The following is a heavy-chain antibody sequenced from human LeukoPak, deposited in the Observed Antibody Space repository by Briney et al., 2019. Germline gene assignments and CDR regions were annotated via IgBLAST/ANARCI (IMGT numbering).Heavy chain of an antibody. J-gene: IGHJ4*02. V-gene: IGHV1-18*01. D-gene: IGHD2-15*01. CDR2: ISTYNGNT. CDR1: GYSFTSYG. Sequence: ALVKVSCKASGYSFTSYGISWVRQAPGQGLEWMGWISTYNGNTNYAQKLQGRVTMTTDTSTSTAYMELRSLRSDDTAVYYCARHYCSGGSCYGVFDYWGQGTLVTVSS. CDR3: ARHYCSGGSCYGVFDY.